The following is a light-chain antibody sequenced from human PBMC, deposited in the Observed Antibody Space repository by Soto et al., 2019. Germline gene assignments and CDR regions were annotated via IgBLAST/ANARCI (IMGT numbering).Light chain of an antibody. CDR2: AAS. CDR3: QKYNSAPQT. Sequence: IQMTQSPSSLSASVGDRVTISCRASQGIIDYLAWYQQKPGKAPKLLIYAASTLQSGVPSRFSGSGAGTDFTLTISDLQPEDVATYFCQKYNSAPQTFGPGTKVEIK. V-gene: IGKV1-27*01. CDR1: QGIIDY. J-gene: IGKJ1*01.